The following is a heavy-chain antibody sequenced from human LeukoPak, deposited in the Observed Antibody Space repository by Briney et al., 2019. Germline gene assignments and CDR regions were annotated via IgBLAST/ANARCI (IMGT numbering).Heavy chain of an antibody. D-gene: IGHD6-19*01. CDR1: GGSFSGYY. J-gene: IGHJ5*02. CDR3: ARGGIAVAGGPNWFDP. V-gene: IGHV4-34*01. CDR2: INHSGST. Sequence: PSETLSLTCAVYGGSFSGYYWSWIRQPPGKGLEWTAEINHSGSTNYNPSLKSRVTISVDTSKNQFSLKLSSVTAADTAVYYCARGGIAVAGGPNWFDPWGQGTLVTVSS.